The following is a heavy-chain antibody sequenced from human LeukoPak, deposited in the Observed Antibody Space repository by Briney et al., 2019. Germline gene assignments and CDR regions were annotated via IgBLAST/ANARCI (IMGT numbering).Heavy chain of an antibody. CDR3: ARERVYGDYQY. J-gene: IGHJ4*02. Sequence: PSETLSLTCAVSGYSISSGTYWGWIRQPPGKGLEWIGSIHHSGATYYKPSLKSRVTLSLDTSRNQFSLRLTSVTAADTAVYYCARERVYGDYQYWGQGTLVTVSS. V-gene: IGHV4-38-2*01. CDR2: IHHSGAT. D-gene: IGHD4-17*01. CDR1: GYSISSGTY.